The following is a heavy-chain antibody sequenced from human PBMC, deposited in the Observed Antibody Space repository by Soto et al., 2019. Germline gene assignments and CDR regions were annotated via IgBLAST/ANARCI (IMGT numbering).Heavy chain of an antibody. J-gene: IGHJ4*02. CDR1: GFSFCEYT. Sequence: GGSLRLSCAASGFSFCEYTMNWGRQAPGKGLEWVALIIPSATTYYSDPVKGRFTISRDNSKNTVYLEVNSLKSDDAAVYYCAKERIGIQGRFDSWGPGTLVTVSS. D-gene: IGHD1-1*01. V-gene: IGHV3-23*01. CDR3: AKERIGIQGRFDS. CDR2: IIPSATT.